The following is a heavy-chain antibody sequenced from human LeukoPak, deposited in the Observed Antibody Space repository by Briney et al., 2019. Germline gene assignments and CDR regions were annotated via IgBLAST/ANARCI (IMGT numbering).Heavy chain of an antibody. CDR1: GYTFTDYY. Sequence: ASVKVSCKASGYTFTDYYMHWVRQAPGQGLEWMGRINPNSGGTNYAQKFQGRVTMTRDTSISTAYMELSRLRSDDTAVYYCAAASPYSSSSGFDYWGQGTLVTVSS. J-gene: IGHJ4*02. CDR2: INPNSGGT. CDR3: AAASPYSSSSGFDY. D-gene: IGHD6-6*01. V-gene: IGHV1-2*06.